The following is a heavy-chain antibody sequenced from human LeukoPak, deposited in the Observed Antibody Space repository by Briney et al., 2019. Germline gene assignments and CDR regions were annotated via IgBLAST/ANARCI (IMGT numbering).Heavy chain of an antibody. CDR3: ARLPTSYFDKNGPLREPRSI. D-gene: IGHD1-14*01. CDR1: GYTFTSYG. Sequence: ASVKVSCEASGYTFTSYGISWVRQAPGQGLEWMGWINTNTGDAMYAQGFIGRFVFSLDTSVSTAYLQISSLKTEDTAVYYCARLPTSYFDKNGPLREPRSIWGQGTTVTVSS. CDR2: INTNTGDA. J-gene: IGHJ3*02. V-gene: IGHV7-4-1*02.